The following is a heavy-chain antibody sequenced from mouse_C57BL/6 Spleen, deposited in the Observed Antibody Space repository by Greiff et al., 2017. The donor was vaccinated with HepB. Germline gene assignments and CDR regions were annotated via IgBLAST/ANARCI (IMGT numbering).Heavy chain of an antibody. CDR3: ARTDPWFAY. CDR1: GYTFTSYW. CDR2: IYPSDSET. Sequence: QQPGAELVRPGSSVKLSCKASGYTFTSYWKDWVKQRPGQGLEWIGNIYPSDSETHYNQKFKDKATLTVDKSSSTAYMQLSSLTSEDSAVYYCARTDPWFAYWGQGTLVTVSA. J-gene: IGHJ3*01. V-gene: IGHV1-61*01.